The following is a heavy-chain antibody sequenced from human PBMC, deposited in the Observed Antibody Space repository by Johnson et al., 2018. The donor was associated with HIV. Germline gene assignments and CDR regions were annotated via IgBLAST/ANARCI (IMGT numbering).Heavy chain of an antibody. CDR1: GVTVSSNY. Sequence: VQLMESGGGLVQPGGSLRLSCAASGVTVSSNYMTWVRQAPGKGLEWVSVIFSGGSTYYADSVKGRFTISRDNSKNTLHLQMNSLRVEDTAVYYCARACRDGYTCDAFDIWGQGTMVTVSS. CDR3: ARACRDGYTCDAFDI. J-gene: IGHJ3*02. D-gene: IGHD5-24*01. CDR2: IFSGGST. V-gene: IGHV3-66*01.